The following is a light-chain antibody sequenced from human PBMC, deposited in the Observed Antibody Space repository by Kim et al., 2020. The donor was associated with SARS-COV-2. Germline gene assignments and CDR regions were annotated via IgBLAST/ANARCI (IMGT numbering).Light chain of an antibody. CDR1: QGISSY. CDR3: QQLNTYPRT. J-gene: IGKJ2*01. Sequence: DIQLTQSPSFLSASVGDRVTITCRASQGISSYLAWYQQKPGKAPKLLIYGASTLQSGVPSRFSGSGSETDLTLTISSLQPEDFATYYCQQLNTYPRTFGQGTKLEI. V-gene: IGKV1-9*01. CDR2: GAS.